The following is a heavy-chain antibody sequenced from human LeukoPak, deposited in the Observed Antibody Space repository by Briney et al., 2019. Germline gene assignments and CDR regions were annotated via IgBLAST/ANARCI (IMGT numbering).Heavy chain of an antibody. CDR1: GFTFSGSA. Sequence: GGSLRLSCAASGFTFSGSAMHWVRQASGKRREGVGRIRSKANSYATAYAASVKGRFTISRDDSKNTAYLQMNSLKTEDTAVYYCARHKGVLAFDYWGQGTLVTVSS. J-gene: IGHJ4*02. D-gene: IGHD2-8*02. CDR3: ARHKGVLAFDY. CDR2: IRSKANSYAT. V-gene: IGHV3-73*01.